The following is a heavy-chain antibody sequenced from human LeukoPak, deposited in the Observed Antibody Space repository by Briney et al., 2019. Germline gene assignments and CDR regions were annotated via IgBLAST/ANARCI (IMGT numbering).Heavy chain of an antibody. Sequence: SETLSLTCTVSGGSISSYYWSWIRQPPGKGLEWIGYIYCSGSTNYNPSLKSRVTISVDTSKNQFSLRLSSVTAADTAVYYCARDTYQLLSFDYWGQGTLVTVSS. CDR1: GGSISSYY. CDR3: ARDTYQLLSFDY. CDR2: IYCSGST. V-gene: IGHV4-59*01. J-gene: IGHJ4*02. D-gene: IGHD2-2*01.